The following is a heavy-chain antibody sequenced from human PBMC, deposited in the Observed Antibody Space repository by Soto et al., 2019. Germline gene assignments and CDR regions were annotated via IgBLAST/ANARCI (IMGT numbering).Heavy chain of an antibody. CDR3: AGGYDVSFFDY. CDR1: GGSISSYY. D-gene: IGHD5-12*01. V-gene: IGHV4-59*01. J-gene: IGHJ4*02. Sequence: SETLSLTCTVSGGSISSYYWSWIRQPPGKGLEWIGYIYYSGSTNYNPSLKSRVTISVDTSKNQFSLKLSSVTAADTAVYYCAGGYDVSFFDYWGRGTLVTVSS. CDR2: IYYSGST.